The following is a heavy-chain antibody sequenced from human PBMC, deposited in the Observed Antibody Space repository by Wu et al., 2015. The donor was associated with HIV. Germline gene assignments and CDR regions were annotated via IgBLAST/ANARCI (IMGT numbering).Heavy chain of an antibody. CDR1: GYIFTSYD. D-gene: IGHD1-26*01. V-gene: IGHV1-8*01. Sequence: QVQLVQSGAEVKKPGSSVKVSCKASGYIFTSYDINWVRQATGQGLEWMGWMNPNSGNTGYAQKFQGRVTMTRNTSISTAYMELSSLRSEDTAVYYCARGLRFSGGSYRRVATTWGQGTLVTVSS. J-gene: IGHJ4*02. CDR2: MNPNSGNT. CDR3: ARGLRFSGGSYRRVATT.